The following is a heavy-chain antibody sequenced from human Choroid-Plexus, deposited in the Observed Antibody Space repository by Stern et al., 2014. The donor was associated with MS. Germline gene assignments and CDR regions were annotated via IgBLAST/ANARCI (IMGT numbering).Heavy chain of an antibody. CDR2: VSYDGSNK. J-gene: IGHJ5*02. D-gene: IGHD2/OR15-2a*01. CDR3: AKDRQYLTYFFDH. CDR1: GFTFGSCA. Sequence: VQLVESGGGVVKPGRPLRLSCVASGFTFGSCAMHWVRQAPGKGLEWVAGVSYDGSNKYYADSVKGRFTISSDNSQNTLYMQMSSLRPEDTAVYYCAKDRQYLTYFFDHWGQGSLVTVSS. V-gene: IGHV3-30*18.